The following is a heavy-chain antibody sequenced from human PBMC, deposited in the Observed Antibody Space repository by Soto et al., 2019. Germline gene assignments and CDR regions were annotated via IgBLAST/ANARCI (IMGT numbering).Heavy chain of an antibody. CDR3: ARTKVADGDYFYYMDV. CDR1: GASIRNYY. Sequence: QVQLQESGPGLVEPSETLSLICTVSGASIRNYYWSWIRQPPGKGLEWIGYMYYSGSTSYTPSLKSRVPTSVDTSKNQFSLKLSSVTAADTAVYYCARTKVADGDYFYYMDVWGKGTAVTVSS. V-gene: IGHV4-59*08. J-gene: IGHJ6*03. D-gene: IGHD6-13*01. CDR2: MYYSGST.